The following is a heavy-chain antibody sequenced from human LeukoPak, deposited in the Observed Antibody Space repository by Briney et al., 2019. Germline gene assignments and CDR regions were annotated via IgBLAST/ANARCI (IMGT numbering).Heavy chain of an antibody. CDR3: ARERIRLWLNYYDSSGYYIDY. D-gene: IGHD3-22*01. V-gene: IGHV4-4*07. CDR2: IYTSGST. CDR1: GGSISSYY. Sequence: ASETLSLTCTASGGSISSYYWSWIRQPAGKGLEWIGRIYTSGSTNYNPSLKSRVTMSVDTSKNQFSLKLSSVTAADTAVYYCARERIRLWLNYYDSSGYYIDYWGQGTLVTVSS. J-gene: IGHJ4*02.